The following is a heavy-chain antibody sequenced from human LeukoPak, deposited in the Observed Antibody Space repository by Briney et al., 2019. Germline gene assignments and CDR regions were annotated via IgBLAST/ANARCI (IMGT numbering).Heavy chain of an antibody. CDR3: ASVRHDPLEYYYYIDV. J-gene: IGHJ6*03. Sequence: PSETLSLTCAVSGDSLSRYYWTWIRQPPGKGLEWLGEISPSGSPKYNPSLKSRATISVGTSKNQFSLRLTSVTAADTALYYCASVRHDPLEYYYYIDVWGKGTTVTVS. V-gene: IGHV4-34*01. CDR2: ISPSGSP. CDR1: GDSLSRYY. D-gene: IGHD2/OR15-2a*01.